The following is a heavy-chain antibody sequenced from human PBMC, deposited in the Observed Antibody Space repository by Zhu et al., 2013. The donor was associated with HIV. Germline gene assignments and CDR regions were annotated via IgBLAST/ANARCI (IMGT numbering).Heavy chain of an antibody. V-gene: IGHV1-18*01. D-gene: IGHD3-10*01. CDR2: ISTYNGNT. J-gene: IGHJ6*02. CDR3: ARDGPMVRGLDGLDV. CDR1: GYTFINYG. Sequence: QVQLVQSEAEVKKPGSSVKVSCKASGYTFINYGIAWVRQAPGQGLEWMGWISTYNGNTNYAQKFQGRVTMTTDTSTSTAYMELRSLRSDDTAVYYCARDGPMVRGLDGLDVWGQGTTITVSS.